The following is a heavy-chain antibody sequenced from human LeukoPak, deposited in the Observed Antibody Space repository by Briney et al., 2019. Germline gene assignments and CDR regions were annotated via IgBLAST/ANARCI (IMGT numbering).Heavy chain of an antibody. CDR3: AKARGNDYYGSGSFPNFIDS. V-gene: IGHV3-23*01. D-gene: IGHD3-10*01. J-gene: IGHJ4*02. CDR1: GFTFSSYG. CDR2: ISGSGGST. Sequence: PGGSLRLSCAASGFTFSSYGMSWVRQAPGKGLEWVSAISGSGGSTYYADSVKGRFTISRDNSKNTLYLQMNSLRAEDTAVYYCAKARGNDYYGSGSFPNFIDSWGQGTLVTVSS.